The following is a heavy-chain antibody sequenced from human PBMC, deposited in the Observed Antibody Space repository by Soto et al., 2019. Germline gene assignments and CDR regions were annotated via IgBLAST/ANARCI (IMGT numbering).Heavy chain of an antibody. V-gene: IGHV3-15*07. CDR2: IKSKTDGGTT. Sequence: GGSLRLSCAASGFTFSNAWMNWVRQAPGKGLEWVGRIKSKTDGGTTDYAAPVKGRFTISRDDSKNTLYLQMNSLKTEDTAVYYCTTVPGHNLPESKYYYYGMDVWGQGTTVTVSS. CDR3: TTVPGHNLPESKYYYYGMDV. CDR1: GFTFSNAW. J-gene: IGHJ6*02.